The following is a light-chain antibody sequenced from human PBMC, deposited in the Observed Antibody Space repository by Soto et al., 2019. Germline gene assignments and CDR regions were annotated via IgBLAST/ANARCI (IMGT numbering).Light chain of an antibody. J-gene: IGKJ1*01. CDR2: DAS. Sequence: DILMTQSPATLSASVGDRATITCRASQSVSSWLAWYQQKPGKAPKLLIYDASSLESGVPARFSGSGSGTEFTLTISSLQPDDFAAYYCQQYNSYSRTFGQGTKVEIK. V-gene: IGKV1-5*01. CDR3: QQYNSYSRT. CDR1: QSVSSW.